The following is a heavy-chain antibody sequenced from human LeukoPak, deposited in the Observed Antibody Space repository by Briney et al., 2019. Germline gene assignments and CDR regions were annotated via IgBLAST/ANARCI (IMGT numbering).Heavy chain of an antibody. Sequence: GRSLRLSCAASGFTFSSYGIHWVRQAPGKGLEWVAVIWYDGSNKYYADSVKGRFTISRDNSKNTLYLQMNSLRAEDTAVYYCARDGGDGDVPRSWYGMDVWGQGTTVTVSS. CDR2: IWYDGSNK. CDR3: ARDGGDGDVPRSWYGMDV. D-gene: IGHD4-17*01. V-gene: IGHV3-33*01. J-gene: IGHJ6*02. CDR1: GFTFSSYG.